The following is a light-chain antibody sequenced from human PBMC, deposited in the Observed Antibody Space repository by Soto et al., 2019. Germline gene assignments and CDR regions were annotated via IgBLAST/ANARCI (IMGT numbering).Light chain of an antibody. CDR1: SSDIGHYDY. J-gene: IGLJ1*01. Sequence: QSALTQPASVSGSPGQSITISCTGTSSDIGHYDYVSWYQQHPGKAPKLMIYHVTYRPSGVSNRYSGSKSGNSASLTISGLQADHQGDYYLCSLTTHQPYVFGSGTKLTVL. CDR3: CSLTTHQPYV. CDR2: HVT. V-gene: IGLV2-14*03.